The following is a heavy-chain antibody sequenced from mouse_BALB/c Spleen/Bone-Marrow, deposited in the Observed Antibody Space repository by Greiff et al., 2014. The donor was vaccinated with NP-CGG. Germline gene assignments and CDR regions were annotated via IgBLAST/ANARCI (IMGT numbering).Heavy chain of an antibody. CDR3: ARLGDYSYFDY. V-gene: IGHV5-12*02. J-gene: IGHJ2*01. D-gene: IGHD1-1*01. Sequence: EVMLVESGGGIVQPGGSLKLSCVISGFSFSDYYMYWVRQTPEKRLERVAYISDSGGSTYYPDTVKGRFTISRDNAKNTLYLQMSRLKSEDTAMYYCARLGDYSYFDYWGQGTTLTVSS. CDR2: ISDSGGST. CDR1: GFSFSDYY.